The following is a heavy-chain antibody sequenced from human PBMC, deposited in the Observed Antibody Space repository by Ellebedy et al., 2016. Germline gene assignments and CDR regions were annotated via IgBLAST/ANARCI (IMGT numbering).Heavy chain of an antibody. CDR2: FTHDGYI. CDR3: ARSFSASDDFDY. V-gene: IGHV4-34*01. CDR1: GEPFSGYY. J-gene: IGHJ4*02. D-gene: IGHD1-26*01. Sequence: SETLSLXXTVFGEPFSGYYWSWIRQPPGKGLEWIGEFTHDGYINYNTSLKSRVTISVDTSKNQFSLRLTSVTAADTALYYCARSFSASDDFDYWGQGTLVTVSS.